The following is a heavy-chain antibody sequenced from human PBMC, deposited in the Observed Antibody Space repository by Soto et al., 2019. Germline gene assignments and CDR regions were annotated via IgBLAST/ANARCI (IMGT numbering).Heavy chain of an antibody. CDR3: AREGQPAAGTTPHD. CDR1: GFNFSSYA. D-gene: IGHD6-13*01. J-gene: IGHJ4*02. Sequence: QVQLVESGGGVVQPGRSLRLSCAASGFNFSSYAMHWVRQAPGKGLEWVAVISYGGRKKYYADSVKGRFTISRDNSKNTLYLEMNSLSADDTAVYYCAREGQPAAGTTPHDWGQGTLVTVSS. V-gene: IGHV3-30*04. CDR2: ISYGGRKK.